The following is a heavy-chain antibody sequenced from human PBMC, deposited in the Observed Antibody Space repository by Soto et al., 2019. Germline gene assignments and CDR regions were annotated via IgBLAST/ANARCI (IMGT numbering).Heavy chain of an antibody. D-gene: IGHD2-21*02. CDR2: IKPGGSET. J-gene: IGHJ4*02. CDR3: TNRPSCMTYPEVIDF. V-gene: IGHV3-7*03. CDR1: GLTFSGHW. Sequence: GGSLRLSCAASGLTFSGHWMTWVRQTPGEGLEWVAAIKPGGSETFYVDSVKGRFTISRDNARNSLFLQMDSLSAENTACYYCTNRPSCMTYPEVIDFWGQGTPVTVSS.